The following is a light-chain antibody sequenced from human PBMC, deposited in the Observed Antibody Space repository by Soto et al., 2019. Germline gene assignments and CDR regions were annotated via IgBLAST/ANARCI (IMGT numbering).Light chain of an antibody. Sequence: QSVLTQPASVSGSPGQSITISCTGTSSDVGGYNYVSWYQQHPGKAPKLMIYEVSNRPSGISIPFSGSKSGNTASLTISGLQAEDEADYYCSSYTSANTLVFGGGTKVTVL. J-gene: IGLJ2*01. CDR1: SSDVGGYNY. V-gene: IGLV2-14*01. CDR3: SSYTSANTLV. CDR2: EVS.